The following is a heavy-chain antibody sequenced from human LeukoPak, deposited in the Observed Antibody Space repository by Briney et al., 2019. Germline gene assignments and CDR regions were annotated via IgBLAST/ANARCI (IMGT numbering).Heavy chain of an antibody. CDR1: GFIFGNAR. Sequence: GGSLGFSYAASGFIFGNARKSWVRQAPGKGLEWVGRIKSKTDGGTTDYAAPGKGRFIISRDDSKNTLYLQMNSLKTEDTAVYYCTTDYYGSGSYPDAFDIWGGASLVTVSS. J-gene: IGHJ3*02. CDR3: TTDYYGSGSYPDAFDI. D-gene: IGHD3-10*01. CDR2: IKSKTDGGTT. V-gene: IGHV3-15*01.